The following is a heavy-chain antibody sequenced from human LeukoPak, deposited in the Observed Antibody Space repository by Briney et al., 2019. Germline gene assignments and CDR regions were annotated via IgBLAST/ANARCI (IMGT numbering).Heavy chain of an antibody. CDR3: AREADNYGDYAYDY. J-gene: IGHJ4*02. CDR1: GFTFSSYW. Sequence: GGSLRLSCAASGFTFSSYWMHWVRQAPGKELVLVSRINSDGTSTSYADSVKGRFTISRDNSKNTLYLQMNSLRAEDTAVYYCAREADNYGDYAYDYWGQGTLVTVSS. V-gene: IGHV3-74*01. CDR2: INSDGTST. D-gene: IGHD4-17*01.